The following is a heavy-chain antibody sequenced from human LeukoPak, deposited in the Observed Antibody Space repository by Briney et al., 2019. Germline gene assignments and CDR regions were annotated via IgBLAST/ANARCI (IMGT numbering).Heavy chain of an antibody. CDR2: IYYSGTT. Sequence: PSETLSLTCTISGGSISIFYWSWIRQPPGKGLEWMGDIYYSGTTNYNPSLKSRVTISLDTSKNQFSLRLSSVTAADTAVYYCARIDAVAATPTSFDYWGQGTLVTVSS. D-gene: IGHD6-19*01. CDR1: GGSISIFY. J-gene: IGHJ4*02. V-gene: IGHV4-59*01. CDR3: ARIDAVAATPTSFDY.